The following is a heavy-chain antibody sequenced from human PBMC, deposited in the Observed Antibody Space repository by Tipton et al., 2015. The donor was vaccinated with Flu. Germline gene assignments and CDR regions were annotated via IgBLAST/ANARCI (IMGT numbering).Heavy chain of an antibody. CDR2: IIPIMTVA. V-gene: IGHV1-69*09. CDR3: AKGDSLFEF. Sequence: QLVQSGAEVKKPGASVKVSCKASGGTFSSYAISWVRQAPGQGLEWMGRIIPIMTVADYAQKFQGRVTITADRFTSTAYMELSSLRSEDTAVYYCAKGDSLFEFWGQGTLVNVSS. D-gene: IGHD2-21*02. J-gene: IGHJ4*02. CDR1: GGTFSSYA.